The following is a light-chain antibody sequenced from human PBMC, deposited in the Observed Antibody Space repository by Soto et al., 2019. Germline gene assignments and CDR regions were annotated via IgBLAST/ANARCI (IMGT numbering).Light chain of an antibody. CDR2: GAS. V-gene: IGKV3-20*01. J-gene: IGKJ1*01. CDR3: QQYGSSPRT. CDR1: QSVSSN. Sequence: TKSPDTLSVSPWERATLSFRSSQSVSSNLAWYQQKPGQAPRLLIYGASKRATGIPDRFSGSGSGTDFTLTISRLEPEDFAVYCCQQYGSSPRTFGQGTKVDIK.